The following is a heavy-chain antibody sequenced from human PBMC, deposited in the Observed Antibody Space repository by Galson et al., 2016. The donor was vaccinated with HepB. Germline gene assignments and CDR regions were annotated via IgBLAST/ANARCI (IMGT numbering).Heavy chain of an antibody. Sequence: ETLSLTCTASGGSINSDYWSWIRQPPGKGLEWIGCIHSSGSTKYDPSLKGRVTISIDTSKSEFSLRLRSVTAADTAVYYCAKLRGYNRAWWRIDHWGRGTLASVSS. D-gene: IGHD6-19*01. CDR2: IHSSGST. CDR1: GGSINSDY. CDR3: AKLRGYNRAWWRIDH. J-gene: IGHJ5*02. V-gene: IGHV4-4*09.